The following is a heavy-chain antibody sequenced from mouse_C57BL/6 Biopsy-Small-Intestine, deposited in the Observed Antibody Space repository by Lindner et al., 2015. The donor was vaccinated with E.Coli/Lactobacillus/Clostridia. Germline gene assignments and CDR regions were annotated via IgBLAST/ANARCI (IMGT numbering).Heavy chain of an antibody. CDR3: ARGPDGRIAAARFYYYYGLDV. V-gene: IGHV1-84*02. CDR1: GYTFTSYT. J-gene: IGHJ1*01. Sequence: SVKVSCKGSGYTFTSYTMHWVRQAPGQRLEWMGRINAGNGSTKYSQKFQGRVTITTDTSANTVYMELSSLRSEDTAVYFCARGPDGRIAAARFYYYYGLDVWGQGTTVTVSS. D-gene: IGHD1-1*01. CDR2: INAGNGST.